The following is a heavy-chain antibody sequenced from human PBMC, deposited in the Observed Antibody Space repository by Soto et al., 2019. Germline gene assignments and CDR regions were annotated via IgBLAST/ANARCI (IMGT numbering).Heavy chain of an antibody. V-gene: IGHV3-33*01. Sequence: QEQLVESGGGVVQPGRSLRLSCAASGFSFRNYGIHWVRQAPGKGLDWVAVIWYDGSKRDYAVSVGGRFTISRDNSGNTVHLQMDSLRAEDTAVYYCARGGGGGVHHSGLAVWGQGTTVVVS. CDR1: GFSFRNYG. CDR3: ARGGGGGVHHSGLAV. CDR2: IWYDGSKR. J-gene: IGHJ6*02. D-gene: IGHD2-8*02.